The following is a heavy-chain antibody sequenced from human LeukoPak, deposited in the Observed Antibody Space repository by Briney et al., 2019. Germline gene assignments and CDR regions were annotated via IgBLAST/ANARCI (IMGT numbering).Heavy chain of an antibody. Sequence: ASVKVSCKASGYRFTGYYMHWVRQAPGQGLEWMGWISPGSGGTNCPQEFQGRITMTSDTSISTAYMELSSLTSDDTAAYYCARSRSGYNYFPGAYWGQGTLVTVSS. CDR1: GYRFTGYY. CDR2: ISPGSGGT. J-gene: IGHJ4*02. D-gene: IGHD5-24*01. CDR3: ARSRSGYNYFPGAY. V-gene: IGHV1-2*02.